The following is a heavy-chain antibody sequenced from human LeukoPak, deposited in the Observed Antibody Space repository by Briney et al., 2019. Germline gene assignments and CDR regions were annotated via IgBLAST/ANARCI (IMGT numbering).Heavy chain of an antibody. V-gene: IGHV1-69*04. Sequence: GASVKVSCKASGGTFSSYAISWVRQAPGQGLEWMGRIIPILGIANYAQKFQGRVTITTDESTSTAYMELSSLRSEDTAVYYCASWYYYDSSGSVAFDIWGQGTMVTVSS. CDR3: ASWYYYDSSGSVAFDI. D-gene: IGHD3-22*01. J-gene: IGHJ3*02. CDR2: IIPILGIA. CDR1: GGTFSSYA.